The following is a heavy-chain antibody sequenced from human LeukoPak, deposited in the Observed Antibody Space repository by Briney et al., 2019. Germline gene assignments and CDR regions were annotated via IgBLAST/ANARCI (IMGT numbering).Heavy chain of an antibody. Sequence: PSETLSLTCAVYGGSFSGYYWSWIRQPPGKGLEWIGEINHSGSTNYNPSLKSRVTISVDTSKNQFSLKLSSVTAADTAVYYCARGPDITTVVTSWGQGTLVTVSS. CDR2: INHSGST. CDR3: ARGPDITTVVTS. J-gene: IGHJ4*02. D-gene: IGHD4-23*01. V-gene: IGHV4-34*01. CDR1: GGSFSGYY.